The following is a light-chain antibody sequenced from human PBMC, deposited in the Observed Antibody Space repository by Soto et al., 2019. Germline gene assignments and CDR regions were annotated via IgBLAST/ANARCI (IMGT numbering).Light chain of an antibody. CDR1: SSDVGGYNY. CDR3: SSYTSSSTLAYV. CDR2: EVS. V-gene: IGLV2-14*01. J-gene: IGLJ1*01. Sequence: QSVLTQPASVSGSPGQSITISCTGTSSDVGGYNYVSWYQQHPGKAPKLMIYEVSNRPSGVSNRFSGSKSGNTASLTISGLQAEDEADYYCSSYTSSSTLAYVFGTGNKLTVL.